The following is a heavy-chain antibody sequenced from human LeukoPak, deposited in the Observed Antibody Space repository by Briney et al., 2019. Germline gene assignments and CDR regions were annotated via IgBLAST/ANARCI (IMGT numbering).Heavy chain of an antibody. CDR1: GFTFSSFG. J-gene: IGHJ4*02. CDR3: ARDLAGGSRGLDY. CDR2: ISSSSSYI. D-gene: IGHD6-13*01. V-gene: IGHV3-21*01. Sequence: PGRSLRLSCAASGFTFSSFGMHWVRQAPGKGLEWVSSISSSSSYIYYADSVKGRFTISRDNAKNSLYLQMNSLRAEDTAVYYCARDLAGGSRGLDYWGQGTLVTVSS.